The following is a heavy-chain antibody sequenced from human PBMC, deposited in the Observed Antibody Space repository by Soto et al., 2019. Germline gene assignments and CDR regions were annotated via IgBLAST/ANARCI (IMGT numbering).Heavy chain of an antibody. CDR1: GFTFSSYG. D-gene: IGHD4-17*01. CDR3: AKDFRSGDYLPYGMDV. J-gene: IGHJ6*02. Sequence: QVQLVESGGGVVQPGRSLRLSCAASGFTFSSYGMHWVRQAPSKGLEWVAVISYDGSNKYYADSVKGRFTISRDNSKNPLYLQMNSLRAEDTAVYFCAKDFRSGDYLPYGMDVWGQGTTVTVSS. V-gene: IGHV3-30*18. CDR2: ISYDGSNK.